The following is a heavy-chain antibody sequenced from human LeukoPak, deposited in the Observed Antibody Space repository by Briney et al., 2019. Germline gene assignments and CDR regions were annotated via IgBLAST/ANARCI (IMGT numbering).Heavy chain of an antibody. D-gene: IGHD5-18*01. CDR1: GGSFSGYY. CDR2: INHSGST. Sequence: KPSETLSLTCAVYGGSFSGYYWSWIRQPPGKGLEWIGEINHSGSTNYNPSLKSRVTISVDTSKNQFSLKLSSVTAADTALYYCARGSRGYSYGWGQGTLVTVSS. V-gene: IGHV4-34*01. CDR3: ARGSRGYSYG. J-gene: IGHJ4*02.